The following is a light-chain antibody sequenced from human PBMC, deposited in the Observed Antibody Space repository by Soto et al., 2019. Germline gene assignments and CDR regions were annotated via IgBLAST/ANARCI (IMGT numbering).Light chain of an antibody. CDR3: QQYYSTPLT. J-gene: IGKJ4*01. CDR1: QSVLYRSNNKNY. V-gene: IGKV4-1*01. Sequence: DIVMTQSPDSLAVSLGERATINCKSSQSVLYRSNNKNYLAWYQQKPGQPPKLLIYWASTRESGVPDRFSGSRSGTDFTLTISSLQAEDVAFYYCQQYYSTPLTFAGGTKVEIK. CDR2: WAS.